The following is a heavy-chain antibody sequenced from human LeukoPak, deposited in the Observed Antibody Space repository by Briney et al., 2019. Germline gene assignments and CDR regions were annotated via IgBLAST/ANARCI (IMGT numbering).Heavy chain of an antibody. V-gene: IGHV4-34*01. D-gene: IGHD5-18*01. CDR1: GGSFSGYY. Sequence: KPSETLSLTCAVYGGSFSGYYWIWIGQPPGKGLEWIGEINHSGSTNYNPSLKSRVTISVDTSKNQFSLKLSSVTAADTAVYYCARGRFRYSYGYRDVDFDYWGQGTLVTVSS. J-gene: IGHJ4*02. CDR2: INHSGST. CDR3: ARGRFRYSYGYRDVDFDY.